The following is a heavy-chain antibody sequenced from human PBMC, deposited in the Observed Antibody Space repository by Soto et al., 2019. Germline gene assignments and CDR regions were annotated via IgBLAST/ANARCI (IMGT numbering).Heavy chain of an antibody. CDR3: ARSGYGSYYYYSMDV. D-gene: IGHD3-10*01. V-gene: IGHV2-70*04. CDR2: IDWDDDK. Sequence: SGPTLVNPTQTLTLTCTFSGFSLSSIGMRVSWIRQPPGKALEWLARIDWDDDKFYSTSLKTRLTTSKDTSKNQVVLTMTDMDPVDTATYFCARSGYGSYYYYSMDVWGQGTSVTVSS. CDR1: GFSLSSIGMR. J-gene: IGHJ6*02.